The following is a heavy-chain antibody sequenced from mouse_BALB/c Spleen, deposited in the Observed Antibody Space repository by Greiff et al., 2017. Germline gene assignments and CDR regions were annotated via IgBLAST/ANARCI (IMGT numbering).Heavy chain of an antibody. D-gene: IGHD2-2*01. V-gene: IGHV1-67*01. Sequence: VMLVESGPELVRPGESVKISCKGSGYTFTDYAMHWVKQSHAKSLEWIGVISIYYDNTNYNQKFKGKATMTVDKSSSTAYMELARLTSEDSAIYYCARKRDYGYDWYFDVWGAGTTVTVSS. CDR2: ISIYYDNT. CDR1: GYTFTDYA. CDR3: ARKRDYGYDWYFDV. J-gene: IGHJ1*01.